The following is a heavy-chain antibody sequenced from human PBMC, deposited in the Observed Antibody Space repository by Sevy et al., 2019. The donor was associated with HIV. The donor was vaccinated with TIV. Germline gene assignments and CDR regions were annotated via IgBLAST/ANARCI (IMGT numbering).Heavy chain of an antibody. CDR2: IYYSGST. Sequence: SETLSLTCTVSGGSISSSSYYWGWIRQPPGKGLEWIGSIYYSGSTYYNPSLKSRVPISVDTSKNQFSLKLSSVTAADTAVYYCARQGRLDIVATITAFDIWGQGTMVTVSS. CDR3: ARQGRLDIVATITAFDI. CDR1: GGSISSSSYY. D-gene: IGHD5-12*01. V-gene: IGHV4-39*01. J-gene: IGHJ3*02.